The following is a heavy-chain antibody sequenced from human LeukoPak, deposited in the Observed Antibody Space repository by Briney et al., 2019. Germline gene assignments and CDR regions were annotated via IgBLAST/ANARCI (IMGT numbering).Heavy chain of an antibody. V-gene: IGHV4-39*01. Sequence: PSETLSHTCTVSGGSISSSSYYWGWVRQPPGKGLEWIGSIYYSGSTYYNPSLKSRVTISVDTSKNQFSLKLSSVTAADTAVYYCARPNYYYYYMNVWGKGTTVTVSS. CDR3: ARPNYYYYYMNV. CDR2: IYYSGST. J-gene: IGHJ6*03. CDR1: GGSISSSSYY.